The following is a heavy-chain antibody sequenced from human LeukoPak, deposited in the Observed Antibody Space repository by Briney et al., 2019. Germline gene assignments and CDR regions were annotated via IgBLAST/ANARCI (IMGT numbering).Heavy chain of an antibody. D-gene: IGHD2-15*01. V-gene: IGHV1-69*13. CDR2: IIPIFGTA. J-gene: IGHJ3*02. CDR1: GGTFSIYA. CDR3: ARDVVVVAAAQNVAFDI. Sequence: SVNVSCKASGGTFSIYAISWVRQAPGQGLEWMGRIIPIFGTANYAQKFQGRVTITADESTSTAYMELSSLRSEDTAVYYCARDVVVVAAAQNVAFDIWGQGTMVTVSS.